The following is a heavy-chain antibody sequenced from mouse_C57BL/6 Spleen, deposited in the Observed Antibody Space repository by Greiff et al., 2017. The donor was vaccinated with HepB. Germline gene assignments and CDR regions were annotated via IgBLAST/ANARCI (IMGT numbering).Heavy chain of an antibody. CDR1: GFTFSDYG. Sequence: DVQLVESGGGLVKPGGSLKLSCAASGFTFSDYGMHWVRQAPEKGLEWVAYISSGSSTIYYADTVKGRITISRDNAKNTLFLQMTSLRSEDTAMYYCARSYSYYAMDYWGQGTSVTVSS. CDR3: ARSYSYYAMDY. J-gene: IGHJ4*01. CDR2: ISSGSSTI. V-gene: IGHV5-17*01. D-gene: IGHD2-12*01.